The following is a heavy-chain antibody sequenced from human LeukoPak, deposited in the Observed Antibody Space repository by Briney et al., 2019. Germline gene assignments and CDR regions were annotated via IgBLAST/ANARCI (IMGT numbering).Heavy chain of an antibody. Sequence: GGSLRLSCAASGFTFSSYWMSWVRQAPGKGLEWVSAISGSGGSTYYADSVKGRFTISRDNSKNTLYLQMNSLRAEDTAVYYCAKDLRITMVRGVIKVIDYWGQGTLVTVSS. CDR3: AKDLRITMVRGVIKVIDY. V-gene: IGHV3-23*01. J-gene: IGHJ4*02. D-gene: IGHD3-10*01. CDR2: ISGSGGST. CDR1: GFTFSSYW.